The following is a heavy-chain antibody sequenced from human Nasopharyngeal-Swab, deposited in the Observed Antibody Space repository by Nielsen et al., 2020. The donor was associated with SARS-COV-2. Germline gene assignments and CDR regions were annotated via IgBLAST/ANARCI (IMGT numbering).Heavy chain of an antibody. Sequence: GESLKISCAASGFTFSSYGMHWVRQAPGKGLEWVAVISYDGSNKYYGDSVKGRFTISRDNSRNTLYLQMNSLRAEDTDLYYCAREEGAAAGTGGMDVWGQGTTVTVSS. J-gene: IGHJ6*02. CDR2: ISYDGSNK. CDR1: GFTFSSYG. CDR3: AREEGAAAGTGGMDV. D-gene: IGHD6-13*01. V-gene: IGHV3-30*03.